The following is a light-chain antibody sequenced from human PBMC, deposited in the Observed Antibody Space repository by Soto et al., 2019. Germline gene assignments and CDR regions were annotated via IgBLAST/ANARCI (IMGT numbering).Light chain of an antibody. CDR1: SSDIGGYNY. CDR3: QSYDSYTVV. J-gene: IGLJ2*01. V-gene: IGLV2-14*01. CDR2: DVS. Sequence: QSALTQPASVSGSPGQSITISCTGTSSDIGGYNYVSWYRQHPGKAPKLIIYDVSNRPSGVSNRFSGSKSGNTASLTISGLQTEDEADYYCQSYDSYTVVFGGGTKLTVL.